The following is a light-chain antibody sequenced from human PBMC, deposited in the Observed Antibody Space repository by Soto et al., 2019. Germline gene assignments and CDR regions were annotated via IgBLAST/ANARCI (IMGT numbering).Light chain of an antibody. CDR2: AAS. J-gene: IGKJ1*01. CDR3: QQSYTTPRT. V-gene: IGKV1-39*01. CDR1: QRISSY. Sequence: NKLTQSPSSLSASVGDRVTITCRASQRISSYLNWYQQKPGQAPNLLIYAASTLPSGVPSRFSGSGSGTDFTLTISSLQPEDFATYYCQQSYTTPRTFGLGTKVDIK.